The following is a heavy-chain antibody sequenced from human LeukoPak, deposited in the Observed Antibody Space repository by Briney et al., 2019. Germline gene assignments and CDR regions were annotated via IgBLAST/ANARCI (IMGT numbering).Heavy chain of an antibody. D-gene: IGHD5-12*01. J-gene: IGHJ4*02. CDR3: ARLRWLRYFDY. V-gene: IGHV4-34*01. CDR1: GGSFSGYY. CDR2: INHSGST. Sequence: PSETLSLTCAVYGGSFSGYYWSWIRQPPGKGLEWIGEINHSGSTNYNPSLKSRVTISVDTSKNQFSLKLSSVTAADTAVYYCARLRWLRYFDYWGQGTLVTVSS.